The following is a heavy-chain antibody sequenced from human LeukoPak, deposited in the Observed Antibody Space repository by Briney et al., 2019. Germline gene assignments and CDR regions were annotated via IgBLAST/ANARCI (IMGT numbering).Heavy chain of an antibody. D-gene: IGHD6-13*01. J-gene: IGHJ4*02. CDR3: AREGASSSWYYFDY. CDR1: GYTFSGNN. Sequence: ASVMVSCKASGYTFSGNNMYWVRQAPGQGLEWMGWISAYNGNTNYAQKLQGRVTMTTDTSTSTAYMELRSLRSDDTAVYYCAREGASSSWYYFDYWGQGTLVTVSS. V-gene: IGHV1-18*04. CDR2: ISAYNGNT.